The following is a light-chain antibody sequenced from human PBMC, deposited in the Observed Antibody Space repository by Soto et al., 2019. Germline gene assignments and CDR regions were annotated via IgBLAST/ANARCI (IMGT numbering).Light chain of an antibody. V-gene: IGLV2-14*01. Sequence: QSVLTQPASVSGSLGQSVTISCTGSNSDVGGYDYVSWFQQHPGKAPQLIIFDVFNRPSGVSSRFSGSKSGYTASLTISVLQAEDEADYYCCSYTDNATPVFGGGNKLTVL. CDR2: DVF. CDR3: CSYTDNATPV. J-gene: IGLJ2*01. CDR1: NSDVGGYDY.